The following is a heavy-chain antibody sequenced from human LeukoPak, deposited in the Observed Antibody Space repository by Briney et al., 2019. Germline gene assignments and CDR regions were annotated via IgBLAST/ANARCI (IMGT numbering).Heavy chain of an antibody. CDR3: ARECQWLVSGGGYDY. CDR2: INHSGST. J-gene: IGHJ4*02. V-gene: IGHV4-39*07. CDR1: SGTISSSSYY. Sequence: KPSETLSLTCNVSSGTISSSSYYLSWIRQPPGKGLEWIGEINHSGSTNYNPSLKSRVTISVDTSKNQFSLKLSSVTAADTAVYYCARECQWLVSGGGYDYWGQGTLVTVSS. D-gene: IGHD6-19*01.